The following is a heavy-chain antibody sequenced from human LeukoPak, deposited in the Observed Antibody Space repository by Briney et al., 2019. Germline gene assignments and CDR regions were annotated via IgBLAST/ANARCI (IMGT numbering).Heavy chain of an antibody. J-gene: IGHJ4*02. CDR3: AGIVVVVAALFRHY. Sequence: GASVKVSCKASGYTFTSYDINWVRQATGQGLEWMGWMNPNSGNTGYAQKFQGRVTMTRNTSISTAYMELSSLRSEDTAVYYCAGIVVVVAALFRHYWGQGTLVTVSS. D-gene: IGHD2-15*01. CDR1: GYTFTSYD. V-gene: IGHV1-8*01. CDR2: MNPNSGNT.